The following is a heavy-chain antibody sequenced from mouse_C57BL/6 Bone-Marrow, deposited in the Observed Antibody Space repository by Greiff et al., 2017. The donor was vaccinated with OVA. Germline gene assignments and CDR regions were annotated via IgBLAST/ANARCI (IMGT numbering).Heavy chain of an antibody. V-gene: IGHV1-42*01. J-gene: IGHJ2*01. D-gene: IGHD2-3*01. CDR2: INPSTGGT. Sequence: VQLQQSGPELVKPGASVKISCKASGYSFTGYYMNWVKQSPEKSLEWIGEINPSTGGTTYNQKFKAKATLTVDKSTSTAYMQLKSLTSEDAADYYCGIDDYYLDYWGQGTTLTVSS. CDR3: GIDDYYLDY. CDR1: GYSFTGYY.